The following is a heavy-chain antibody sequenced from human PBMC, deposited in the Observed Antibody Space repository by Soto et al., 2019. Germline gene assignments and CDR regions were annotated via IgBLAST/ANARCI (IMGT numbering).Heavy chain of an antibody. CDR3: AGAVAVPADFDY. D-gene: IGHD6-19*01. CDR1: GYTFTGYA. J-gene: IGHJ4*02. V-gene: IGHV1-3*05. CDR2: INAGNGNT. Sequence: QVQLVQSGAEEKKPGASVKVSCKASGYTFTGYAMHWVRQAPGQRLEWMGWINAGNGNTKYSQKFQGRVTITRDTTASTAYMELSSLRSEDTAVYYCAGAVAVPADFDYWGQGTRVTVSS.